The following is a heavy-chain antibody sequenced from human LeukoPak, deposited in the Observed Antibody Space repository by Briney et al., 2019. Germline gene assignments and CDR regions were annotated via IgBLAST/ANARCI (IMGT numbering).Heavy chain of an antibody. CDR1: GGSISSYY. Sequence: NSSETLSLTCTVSGGSISSYYWSWIRQPPGKGLEWIGYIYYSGTTDYNPSLKSRVTISVDTSNNQFSLKVSSVTAADTAVYYCARSSGAYRSFGYWGQGTLVPVSS. V-gene: IGHV4-59*01. D-gene: IGHD1-26*01. J-gene: IGHJ4*02. CDR2: IYYSGTT. CDR3: ARSSGAYRSFGY.